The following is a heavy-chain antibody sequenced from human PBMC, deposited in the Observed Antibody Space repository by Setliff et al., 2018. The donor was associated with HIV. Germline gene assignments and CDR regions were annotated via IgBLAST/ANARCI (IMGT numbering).Heavy chain of an antibody. D-gene: IGHD3-10*01. V-gene: IGHV4-31*03. CDR2: IHNTGTP. J-gene: IGHJ6*03. CDR1: GGPTTSGSYY. Sequence: PSETLSLTCTVSGGPTTSGSYYWSWIRQRPGKGLEWIGYIHNTGTPYYKSSLKSRVTISLDTSKNQFSMKLRSVTAAATAVYFCARDRKVRESGYMDVWGKGTTVTVSS. CDR3: ARDRKVRESGYMDV.